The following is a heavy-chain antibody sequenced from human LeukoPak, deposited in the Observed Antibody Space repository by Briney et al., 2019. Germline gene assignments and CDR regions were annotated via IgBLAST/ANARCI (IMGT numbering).Heavy chain of an antibody. CDR1: GYTFTGYY. Sequence: ASVTVSCTASGYTFTGYYMHWVRQAPGQGLEWMGIINPSGGSTSYAQKFQGRVTMTRDTSTSTVYMELSSLRSEDTAVYYCARDQVGATLPDYWGQGTLVTVSS. CDR2: INPSGGST. J-gene: IGHJ4*02. CDR3: ARDQVGATLPDY. D-gene: IGHD1-26*01. V-gene: IGHV1-46*01.